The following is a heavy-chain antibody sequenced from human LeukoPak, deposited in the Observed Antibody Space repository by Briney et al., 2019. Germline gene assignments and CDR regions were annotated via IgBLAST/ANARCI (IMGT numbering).Heavy chain of an antibody. D-gene: IGHD2-8*02. J-gene: IGHJ4*02. CDR3: AAGRLLAASPQPFDY. CDR1: GLTFNNAW. V-gene: IGHV3-15*01. Sequence: GGSLRLSCAASGLTFNNAWMSWVRQAPGRGREWVGRIKSKNDGGTRDYGAPVRGRFTISRVDSKNTVFVQVNSLEIEGTAVYYCAAGRLLAASPQPFDYWGQGTLVTASS. CDR2: IKSKNDGGTR.